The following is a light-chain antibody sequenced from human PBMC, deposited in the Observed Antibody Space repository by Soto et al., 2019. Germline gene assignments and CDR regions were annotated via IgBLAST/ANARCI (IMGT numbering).Light chain of an antibody. CDR3: QQYNNWPPT. Sequence: EIVMTQSPATLSVSPGERATLSCRASQSVSSNLAWYQQKYGQAPRLLIFGASTRATGTPARFSGYGSGTEFTLTISSLQSEDSAVYHCQQYNNWPPTFGQGTKVEIK. CDR2: GAS. CDR1: QSVSSN. J-gene: IGKJ1*01. V-gene: IGKV3-15*01.